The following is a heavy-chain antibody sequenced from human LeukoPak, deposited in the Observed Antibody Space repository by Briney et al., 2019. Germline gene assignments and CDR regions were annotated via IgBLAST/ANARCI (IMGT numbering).Heavy chain of an antibody. D-gene: IGHD3-10*01. Sequence: SETLSLTCTVSGDSFSLYYWSWIRQPAGKGLEWIGRIYTSGSTNYNPSLKSRVTMSVDTSKNQFSLKLSSVTAADTAVYFCNSGTYYNRDYWGQGTLVTVSS. J-gene: IGHJ4*02. CDR2: IYTSGST. CDR1: GDSFSLYY. V-gene: IGHV4-4*07. CDR3: NSGTYYNRDY.